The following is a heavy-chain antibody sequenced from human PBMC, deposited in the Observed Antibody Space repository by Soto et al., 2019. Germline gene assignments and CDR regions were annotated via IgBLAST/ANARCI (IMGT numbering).Heavy chain of an antibody. J-gene: IGHJ1*01. CDR3: ATLAVAGHESYQL. Sequence: GALTLTCSRSGRSNSRYYWRWIRQTPGKGLEWIGYIYYSGSTNYNPSLKSRVTISVDTSKNQFSLKLSSVTAADTAVYYCATLAVAGHESYQLWGQGSLFSVSS. CDR2: IYYSGST. CDR1: GRSNSRYY. V-gene: IGHV4-59*01. D-gene: IGHD6-19*01.